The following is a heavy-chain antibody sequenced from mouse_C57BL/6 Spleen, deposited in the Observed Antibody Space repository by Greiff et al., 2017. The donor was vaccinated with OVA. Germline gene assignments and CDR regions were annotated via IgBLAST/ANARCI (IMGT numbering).Heavy chain of an antibody. V-gene: IGHV1-85*01. Sequence: VQRVESGPELVKPGASVKLSCKASGYTFTSYDINWVKQRPGQGLEWIGWIYPRDGSTKYNEKFKGKATLTVDTSSSTAYMELHSLTSEDSAVYFCANYGAYWGQGTLVTVSA. CDR3: ANYGAY. CDR1: GYTFTSYD. CDR2: IYPRDGST. J-gene: IGHJ3*01. D-gene: IGHD2-4*01.